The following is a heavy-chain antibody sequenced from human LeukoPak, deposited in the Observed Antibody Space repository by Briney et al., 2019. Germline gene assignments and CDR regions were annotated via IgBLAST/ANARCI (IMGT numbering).Heavy chain of an antibody. V-gene: IGHV4-59*01. CDR3: AKYYHDSSGYGAFDI. CDR2: FSNSGST. CDR1: GGSISSDY. Sequence: KPSETLSLTCTVSGGSISSDYWSWIRQPPGKGLEWIGYFSNSGSTNYNPSLKSRTTISVDTSKNQFSLKLSSVTAADTAVYYCAKYYHDSSGYGAFDIWGQGTMVTVSS. J-gene: IGHJ3*02. D-gene: IGHD3-22*01.